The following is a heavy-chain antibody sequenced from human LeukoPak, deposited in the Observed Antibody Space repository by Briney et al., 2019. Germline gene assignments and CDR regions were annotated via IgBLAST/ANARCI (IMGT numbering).Heavy chain of an antibody. CDR3: AKEIWPTVTTPGHTYFDY. J-gene: IGHJ4*02. Sequence: GGSLRLSCAASGFTFSSYSMNWVRQAPGKGLEWVSSISSSSSYIYYADSVKGRFTISRDNAKNSLYLQMNSLRAEDTAVYYCAKEIWPTVTTPGHTYFDYWGQGTLVTVSS. CDR1: GFTFSSYS. D-gene: IGHD4-17*01. V-gene: IGHV3-21*01. CDR2: ISSSSSYI.